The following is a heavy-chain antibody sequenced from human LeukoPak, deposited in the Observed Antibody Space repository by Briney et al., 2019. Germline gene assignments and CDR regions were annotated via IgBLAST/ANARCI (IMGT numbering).Heavy chain of an antibody. CDR2: TYYRSKWYN. D-gene: IGHD2-2*01. CDR3: ASDPHIVVVPAAPAGFNP. V-gene: IGHV6-1*01. CDR1: ADSVSSNSAA. Sequence: SQTLSLTCAISADSVSSNSAAWNWIRQSPARGLEWLGRTYYRSKWYNDYAVSVKSRITINPDTSKNQFSLQLNSVTPEDAAVYYCASDPHIVVVPAAPAGFNPWGQGTLVTVSS. J-gene: IGHJ5*02.